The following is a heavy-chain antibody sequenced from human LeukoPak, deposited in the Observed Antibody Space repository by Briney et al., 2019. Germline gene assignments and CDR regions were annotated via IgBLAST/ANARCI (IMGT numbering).Heavy chain of an antibody. CDR2: IYYSGST. CDR3: ARGPTANNYYYGMDV. D-gene: IGHD4-17*01. V-gene: IGHV4-59*01. Sequence: PSETLSLTCTVSGGSISSYYWSWIRQPPGKGLEWIGYIYYSGSTNYNPSLKSRVTMSVDTSKKQFSLKLSSVTAADTAVYYCARGPTANNYYYGMDVWGQGTTVTVSS. CDR1: GGSISSYY. J-gene: IGHJ6*02.